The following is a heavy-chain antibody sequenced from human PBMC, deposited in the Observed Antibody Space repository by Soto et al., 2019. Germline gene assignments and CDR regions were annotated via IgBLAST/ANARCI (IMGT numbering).Heavy chain of an antibody. D-gene: IGHD6-25*01. CDR2: ISGGARDK. Sequence: EVQLVESGGGLVQPGGSLRLSCAASGFMFSPYWMSWVRQDPGKGLEWVATISGGARDKFYVDSVKGRFTISRDDAKKSLYLQMNSLRDEDTAVYYCVREDWQRFDPWGKGTLVTVSS. V-gene: IGHV3-7*01. CDR3: VREDWQRFDP. J-gene: IGHJ5*02. CDR1: GFMFSPYW.